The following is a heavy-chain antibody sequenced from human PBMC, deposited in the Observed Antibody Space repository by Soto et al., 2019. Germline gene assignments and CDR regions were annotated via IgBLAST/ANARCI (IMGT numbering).Heavy chain of an antibody. CDR2: ISSSSSTI. CDR3: ARALYYDILTGYYYYYGMDV. CDR1: GFTFSSYS. Sequence: GGSLRLSCAASGFTFSSYSMNWVRQAPGKGLEWVSYISSSSSTIYYAESVKGRFTISRDNAKNSLYLQMNSLRAEDTAVYYCARALYYDILTGYYYYYGMDVWGQGTTVTVSS. V-gene: IGHV3-48*01. J-gene: IGHJ6*02. D-gene: IGHD3-9*01.